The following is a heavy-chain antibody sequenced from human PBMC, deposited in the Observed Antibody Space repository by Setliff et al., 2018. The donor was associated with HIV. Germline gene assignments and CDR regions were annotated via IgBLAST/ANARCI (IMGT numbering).Heavy chain of an antibody. J-gene: IGHJ4*02. CDR1: GGSISSSSYY. CDR2: MFYTGSA. Sequence: SETLSLTCTVSGGSISSSSYYWGWVRQPPGKGLEWIGTMFYTGSAYYTPSLKSRVTISVDTSKNQFSLKLSSVTAAGTAVYYCARQFRYPGIAVAGIDYWGQGTLVTVSS. D-gene: IGHD6-19*01. V-gene: IGHV4-39*01. CDR3: ARQFRYPGIAVAGIDY.